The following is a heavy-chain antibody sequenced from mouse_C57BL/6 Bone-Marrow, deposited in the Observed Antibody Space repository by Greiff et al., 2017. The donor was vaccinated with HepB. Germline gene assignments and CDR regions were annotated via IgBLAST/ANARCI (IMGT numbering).Heavy chain of an antibody. CDR2: INPNNGGT. CDR3: ARPLAGTKEGDY. D-gene: IGHD4-1*01. J-gene: IGHJ2*01. Sequence: EVKLQQSGPELVKPGASVKISCKASGYTFTDYYMNWVKQSHGKSLEWIGDINPNNGGTSYNQKFKGKATLTVDKSSSTAYMELRSLTSEDSAVFYCARPLAGTKEGDYWGQGTTLTVSS. V-gene: IGHV1-26*01. CDR1: GYTFTDYY.